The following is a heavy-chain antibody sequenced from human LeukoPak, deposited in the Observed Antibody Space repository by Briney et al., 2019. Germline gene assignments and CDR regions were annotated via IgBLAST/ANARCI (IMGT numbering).Heavy chain of an antibody. CDR1: GYTFTGYY. D-gene: IGHD2-2*01. J-gene: IGHJ3*02. Sequence: ASVKVSCKASGYTFTGYYMHWVRQAPGQGLEWMGWISAYNGNTNYAQKLQGRVTMTTDTSTSTAYMELRSLRSDDTAVYYCARDECSSTSCQGDAFDIWGQGTMVTVSS. CDR3: ARDECSSTSCQGDAFDI. CDR2: ISAYNGNT. V-gene: IGHV1-18*04.